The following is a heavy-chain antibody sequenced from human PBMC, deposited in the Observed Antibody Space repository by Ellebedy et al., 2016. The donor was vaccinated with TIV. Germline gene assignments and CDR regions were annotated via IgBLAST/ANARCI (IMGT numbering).Heavy chain of an antibody. Sequence: GGSLRLSCAASGFSFSSYWMSWVRQAPGKGLEWVANIKEDGSEKYYVDSVEGRFTISRDDAKNSVYLQMNSLRAEDTAVYYCARGSARVATISMFYWGQGTQVTVAS. CDR2: IKEDGSEK. CDR3: ARGSARVATISMFY. J-gene: IGHJ4*02. D-gene: IGHD5-12*01. V-gene: IGHV3-7*01. CDR1: GFSFSSYW.